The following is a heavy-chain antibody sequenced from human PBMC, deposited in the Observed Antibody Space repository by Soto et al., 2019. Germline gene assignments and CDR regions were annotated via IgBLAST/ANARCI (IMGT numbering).Heavy chain of an antibody. V-gene: IGHV3-23*01. Sequence: EVQLLESGGGLVQPGGSLRLSCAASGFTFSSYGMSWVHHAPGKGLEWVSAISGSGGSTYYADSVKGRFTISRDNSKNTLYLQMNSLRAEDTAVYYCAKDHESVGPGGYYEHWGQGTLVTVSS. CDR1: GFTFSSYG. CDR2: ISGSGGST. CDR3: AKDHESVGPGGYYEH. D-gene: IGHD3-10*01. J-gene: IGHJ1*01.